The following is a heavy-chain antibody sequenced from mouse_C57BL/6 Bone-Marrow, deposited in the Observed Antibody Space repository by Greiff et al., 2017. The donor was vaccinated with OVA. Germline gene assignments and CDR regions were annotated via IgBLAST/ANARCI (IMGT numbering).Heavy chain of an antibody. D-gene: IGHD2-10*02. Sequence: EVKLQESGGGLVQPKGSLKLSCAASGFSFNTYAMNWVRQAPGKGLEWVARIRSKSNNYATYYADSVKDRFTISRDDSESMLYLQMNNLKTEDTAMYYCVRQRYGNPFAYWGQGTLVTVSA. J-gene: IGHJ3*01. CDR1: GFSFNTYA. CDR2: IRSKSNNYAT. V-gene: IGHV10-1*01. CDR3: VRQRYGNPFAY.